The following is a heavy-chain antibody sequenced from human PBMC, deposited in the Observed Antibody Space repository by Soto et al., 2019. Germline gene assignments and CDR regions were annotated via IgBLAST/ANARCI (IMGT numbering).Heavy chain of an antibody. CDR1: GDTFTDYY. V-gene: IGHV1-46*01. D-gene: IGHD2-21*02. Sequence: QVQLVQSGAEVKKPGASVKVSCKASGDTFTDYYIHWVRQAPGQGLEWMGTVNPSGGHTTYAQHFLGRMTIPRDTSTSTLYMELTSLTSEDTAVYYCARGGHVVVVTAALDFWGQGNLVTVSS. J-gene: IGHJ4*02. CDR3: ARGGHVVVVTAALDF. CDR2: VNPSGGHT.